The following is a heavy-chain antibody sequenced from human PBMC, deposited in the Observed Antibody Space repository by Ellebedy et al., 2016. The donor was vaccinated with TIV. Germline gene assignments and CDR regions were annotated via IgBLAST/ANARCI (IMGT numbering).Heavy chain of an antibody. Sequence: SVKVSXXASGGTFSSYAISWVRQAPGQGLEWMGGIIPIFGTANYAQKFQGRVTITADESTSTAYMELSSLRSDDTAVYYCAREEGYCSSTSCYVGGMDVWGQGTTVTVSS. D-gene: IGHD2-2*01. CDR2: IIPIFGTA. J-gene: IGHJ6*02. CDR3: AREEGYCSSTSCYVGGMDV. V-gene: IGHV1-69*13. CDR1: GGTFSSYA.